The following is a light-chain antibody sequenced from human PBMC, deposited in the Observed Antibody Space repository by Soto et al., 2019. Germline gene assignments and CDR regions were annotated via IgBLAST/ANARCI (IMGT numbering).Light chain of an antibody. CDR1: QSVSSSY. CDR3: QQYGSSPWT. CDR2: GAS. Sequence: IVLTQSPATLTSSPGERATLSCGASQSVSSSYVAWYQQKPGQAPRLLIYGASSRATGIPDRFSGSGSGTDFTLTISRLEPEDFAVYYCQQYGSSPWTFGQGPKVGIK. J-gene: IGKJ1*01. V-gene: IGKV3-20*01.